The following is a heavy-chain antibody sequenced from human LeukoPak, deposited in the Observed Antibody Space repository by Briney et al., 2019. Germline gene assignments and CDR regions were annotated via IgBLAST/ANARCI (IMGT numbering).Heavy chain of an antibody. Sequence: SETLSLTCAVYGGSFSGYYWSWIRQPPGKGLEWIGEINHSGSTNYNPSLKSRVTISVDTSKNQFSLKLSSVTAADTAVYYCARVTHCSSTSCYFYYYGMDVWGQGTTVTVSS. J-gene: IGHJ6*02. CDR1: GGSFSGYY. CDR2: INHSGST. CDR3: ARVTHCSSTSCYFYYYGMDV. D-gene: IGHD2-2*01. V-gene: IGHV4-34*01.